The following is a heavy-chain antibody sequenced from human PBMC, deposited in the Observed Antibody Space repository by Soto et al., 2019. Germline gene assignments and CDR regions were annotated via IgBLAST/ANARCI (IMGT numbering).Heavy chain of an antibody. CDR1: GGSFSGYY. J-gene: IGHJ6*02. CDR3: ARGFSVLRYFDWFLDYYGIDV. CDR2: INHSGST. D-gene: IGHD3-9*01. V-gene: IGHV4-34*01. Sequence: PSETLSLTCAVYGGSFSGYYWSWIRQPPGKGLEWIGEINHSGSTNYNPSLKSRVTISVDTSKNQFSLKLSSVTAADTAVYYCARGFSVLRYFDWFLDYYGIDVWGQGTTVTVSS.